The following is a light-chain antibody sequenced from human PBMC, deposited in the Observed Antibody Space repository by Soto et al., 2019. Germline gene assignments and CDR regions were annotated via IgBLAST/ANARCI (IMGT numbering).Light chain of an antibody. CDR3: QQSYSTPIT. J-gene: IGKJ5*01. CDR1: QSISSY. CDR2: AAS. Sequence: DIQMTQSPPSLSASVGARVPITCRASQSISSYLNWYQQKPGKAPKLLIYAASSLQSGVPSRFSGSGSGTDFTLTISSLQPEDFATYYCQQSYSTPITFGQGTRLEIK. V-gene: IGKV1-39*01.